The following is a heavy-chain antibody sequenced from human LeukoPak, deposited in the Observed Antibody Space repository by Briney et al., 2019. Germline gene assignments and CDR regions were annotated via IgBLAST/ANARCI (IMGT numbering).Heavy chain of an antibody. CDR2: ISGSGGSA. CDR1: GFTFRSYA. D-gene: IGHD3-22*01. CDR3: AKDRSYYDSSGTFDY. V-gene: IGHV3-23*01. J-gene: IGHJ4*02. Sequence: GGSLRLSCAASGFTFRSYAMSWVRQAPGKGLEWVSAISGSGGSAYYADSVKGRFTISRDNSKNTLYLQMNSLRAEDTAVYYCAKDRSYYDSSGTFDYWGQGTLVTVSS.